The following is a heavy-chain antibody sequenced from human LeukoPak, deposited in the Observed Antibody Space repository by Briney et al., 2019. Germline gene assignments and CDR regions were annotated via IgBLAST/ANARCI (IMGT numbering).Heavy chain of an antibody. D-gene: IGHD3-16*01. CDR1: GFTFSSYA. V-gene: IGHV3-23*01. J-gene: IGHJ4*02. CDR2: ISGSGGST. CDR3: AKDPYYDYVKTFDY. Sequence: AGGSLRLSCAASGFTFSSYAMSWVRQAPGKGLEWVSAISGSGGSTYYADSVKGRFTISRDNSKNTLYLQMNSLRAEDTAVYYSAKDPYYDYVKTFDYWGQGTLVTVSS.